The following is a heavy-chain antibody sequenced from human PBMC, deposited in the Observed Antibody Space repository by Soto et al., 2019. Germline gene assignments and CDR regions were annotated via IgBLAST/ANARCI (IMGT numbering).Heavy chain of an antibody. CDR1: GGTFSRYT. Sequence: ASVKVSCKASGGTFSRYTITWVRQAPGQGLEWMGGITPMFGTPNYAQKFQGRVTITADESTSTAYMELSSLRSEDTAMYYCARDGTLYDRIAYYYLYWGEGPLGTFSS. CDR2: ITPMFGTP. J-gene: IGHJ4*02. D-gene: IGHD3-22*01. V-gene: IGHV1-69*13. CDR3: ARDGTLYDRIAYYYLY.